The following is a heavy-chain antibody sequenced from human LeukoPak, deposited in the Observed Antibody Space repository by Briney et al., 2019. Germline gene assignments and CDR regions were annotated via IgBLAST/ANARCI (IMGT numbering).Heavy chain of an antibody. CDR1: GGTFSSYA. Sequence: SVKVSCKASGGTFSSYAISWVRQAPGQGLEWMGGIIPIFGTANYAQKFRGRVTITTDESTSTAYMELSSLRSEDTAVYYCARVTLAIRYYYYYMDVWGKGTTVTVSS. V-gene: IGHV1-69*05. CDR3: ARVTLAIRYYYYYMDV. J-gene: IGHJ6*03. CDR2: IIPIFGTA.